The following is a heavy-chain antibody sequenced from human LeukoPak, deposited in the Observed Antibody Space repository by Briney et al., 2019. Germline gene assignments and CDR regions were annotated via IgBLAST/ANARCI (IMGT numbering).Heavy chain of an antibody. CDR2: IKQDGSEK. Sequence: GGSLRLSCAASGFTFSSYSMSWVRQAPGKGLEWVANIKQDGSEKYYVDSVKGRFTISRDNAKNSLYLQMNSLRAEDTAVYYCARLANWAFDYWGQGTLVTVSS. D-gene: IGHD7-27*01. V-gene: IGHV3-7*01. J-gene: IGHJ4*02. CDR3: ARLANWAFDY. CDR1: GFTFSSYS.